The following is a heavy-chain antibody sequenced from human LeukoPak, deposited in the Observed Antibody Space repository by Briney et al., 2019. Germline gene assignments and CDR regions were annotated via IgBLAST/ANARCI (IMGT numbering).Heavy chain of an antibody. CDR3: AREDCTIGAVCSSLLDH. CDR2: ISPASNTI. V-gene: IGHV3-48*02. J-gene: IGHJ4*02. Sequence: GGSLRLSCITSGFAFNTYAMHWVRQAPGKGLEWISYISPASNTIYYADSVKGRFTISRDNAKNSVFLQMSSLRDEDTAVYYCAREDCTIGAVCSSLLDHWGRGTLVTVSS. CDR1: GFAFNTYA. D-gene: IGHD2-8*01.